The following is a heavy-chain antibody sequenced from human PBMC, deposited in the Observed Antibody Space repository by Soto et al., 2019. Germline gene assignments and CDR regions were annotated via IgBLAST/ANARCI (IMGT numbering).Heavy chain of an antibody. CDR3: AGRGFGYYYYYGMDV. CDR1: GFTFSSYA. D-gene: IGHD5-12*01. Sequence: PGGSLRLSCAASGFTFSSYAMSWVRQAPGKGLEWVSAISGSGGSTYYADSVKGRFTISRDNSKNTLYLQMNSLRAEDTAVYYCAGRGFGYYYYYGMDVWGQGTPVTVSS. J-gene: IGHJ6*02. V-gene: IGHV3-23*01. CDR2: ISGSGGST.